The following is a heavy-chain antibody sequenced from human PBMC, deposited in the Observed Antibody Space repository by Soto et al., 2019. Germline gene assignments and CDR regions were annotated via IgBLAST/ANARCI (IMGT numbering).Heavy chain of an antibody. CDR1: GYTFRAYS. CDR3: ARGSNAGLDY. CDR2: INGVNGNT. J-gene: IGHJ4*02. Sequence: QVQVVQSGAEVNKPGASVKVSCTASGYTFRAYSMNWVRQAPGQRLEWMGWINGVNGNTEYSQTFQGRVTITRDTSASIAYMELSSLRPEDTAVYYCARGSNAGLDYWGEGTLETDSS. V-gene: IGHV1-3*01. D-gene: IGHD4-4*01.